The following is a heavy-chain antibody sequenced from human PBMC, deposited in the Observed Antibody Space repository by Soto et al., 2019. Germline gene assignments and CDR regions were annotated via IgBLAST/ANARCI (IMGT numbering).Heavy chain of an antibody. J-gene: IGHJ4*02. Sequence: GASVKVSCKASGYTFTSYGISWVRQAPGQGLEWMGWISAYNGNTNYAQKLQGRVTMTTDTSTSTAYMELRSLRSDDTAVYYCARELGVAVAGPDDYWGQGTLVTVSS. CDR3: ARELGVAVAGPDDY. D-gene: IGHD6-19*01. CDR1: GYTFTSYG. V-gene: IGHV1-18*01. CDR2: ISAYNGNT.